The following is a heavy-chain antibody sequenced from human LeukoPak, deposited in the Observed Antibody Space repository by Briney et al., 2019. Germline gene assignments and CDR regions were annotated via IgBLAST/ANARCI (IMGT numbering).Heavy chain of an antibody. J-gene: IGHJ5*01. CDR1: GYIFTNNW. V-gene: IGHV5-51*01. D-gene: IGHD6-19*01. Sequence: GESLKISCNGFGYIFTNNWIGWVRHMPGKGPEGMGIIFPGDSDTRYSPAFQGQVTISADKSSSTAYLEWSSLKASDTAMYYCARLPLAGYNSGHFDSWGQGTLVTVSS. CDR2: IFPGDSDT. CDR3: ARLPLAGYNSGHFDS.